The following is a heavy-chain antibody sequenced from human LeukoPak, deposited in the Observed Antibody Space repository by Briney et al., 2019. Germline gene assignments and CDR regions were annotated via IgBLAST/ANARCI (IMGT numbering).Heavy chain of an antibody. V-gene: IGHV3-74*01. CDR2: IRGDGSMT. CDR3: ARENLAAAADY. J-gene: IGHJ4*02. Sequence: GGSLRLSCAASEFTFSAYWMHWVRHAPGKGLVWVSRIRGDGSMTNYADSVKGRFTISRDNAKNTLYLQMNSLRLEDTAVYYCARENLAAAADYWGQGTVVTVSS. D-gene: IGHD6-25*01. CDR1: EFTFSAYW.